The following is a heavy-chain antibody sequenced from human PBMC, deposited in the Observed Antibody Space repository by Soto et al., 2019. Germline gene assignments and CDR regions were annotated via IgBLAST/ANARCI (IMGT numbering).Heavy chain of an antibody. CDR2: ISSSSSTI. Sequence: EVQLVESGGGLVQPGGSLRLSCAASGFTFSSYSVNWVRQAPGKGLEWVSYISSSSSTIYYADSVKGRFTISRDNAKNSLYLQMNSLRDEDTAVYYCARGGGIIAVAGLIDYWGQGTLVTVSS. V-gene: IGHV3-48*02. J-gene: IGHJ4*02. D-gene: IGHD6-19*01. CDR1: GFTFSSYS. CDR3: ARGGGIIAVAGLIDY.